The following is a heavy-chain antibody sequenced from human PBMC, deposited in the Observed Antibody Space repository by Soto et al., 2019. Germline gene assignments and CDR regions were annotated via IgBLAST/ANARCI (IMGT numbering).Heavy chain of an antibody. Sequence: EVHLAESGGAVVPPGGSLRLSCAASGFTFDDYAMHWVRQAPGKGLEWVSIISWDGGKTFYADSVKGRFTISRDSSRNCIYMQMNGLRSEDTTLYYCGKDFEVDGYSYHIDPWGQGTLVTVSS. V-gene: IGHV3-43*01. CDR2: ISWDGGKT. CDR3: GKDFEVDGYSYHIDP. CDR1: GFTFDDYA. J-gene: IGHJ5*02. D-gene: IGHD3-3*01.